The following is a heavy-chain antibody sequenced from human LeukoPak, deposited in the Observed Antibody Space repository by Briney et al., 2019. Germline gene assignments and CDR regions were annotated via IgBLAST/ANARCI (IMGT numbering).Heavy chain of an antibody. CDR3: AKDRLSGYTYGQFDY. D-gene: IGHD5-18*01. J-gene: IGHJ4*02. CDR2: IGGSGGPT. V-gene: IGHV3-23*01. Sequence: PGGSLRLSCAASGFTFSSYAMGWVRQAPGKGLEWVSAIGGSGGPTYYADSVKGRFSISRDNSKNTLYLQMNSLRAEDTALYYCAKDRLSGYTYGQFDYWGQGTLVTVSS. CDR1: GFTFSSYA.